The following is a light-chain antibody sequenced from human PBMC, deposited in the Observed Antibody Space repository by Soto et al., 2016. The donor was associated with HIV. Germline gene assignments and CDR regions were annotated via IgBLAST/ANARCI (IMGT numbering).Light chain of an antibody. V-gene: IGKV1-8*01. CDR1: QDISRH. CDR2: SAS. J-gene: IGKJ4*01. CDR3: QQNYSFVT. Sequence: AIRMTQSPSSFSASTGDRVTITCRASQDISRHLAWYQQKPGKAPKLLIYSASTLLSGVPSRFSGSGSGTDFTLTISCLQSEDFATYFCQQNYSFVTFGGGTKVEI.